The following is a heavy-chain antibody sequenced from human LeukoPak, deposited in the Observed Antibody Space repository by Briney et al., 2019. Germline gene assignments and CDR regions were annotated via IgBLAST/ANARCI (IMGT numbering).Heavy chain of an antibody. CDR1: GFTFSSYA. CDR3: AKDRSVVYSSSASAFDY. Sequence: PGGSLRLSCAASGFTFSSYAMSWVRQAPGKGLEWVSAISGSGGSTYYADSVKGRFTISRDNSKNTLYLQMNSLRAEDTAVYYCAKDRSVVYSSSASAFDYWGQGTLVTVSS. CDR2: ISGSGGST. J-gene: IGHJ4*02. D-gene: IGHD6-13*01. V-gene: IGHV3-23*01.